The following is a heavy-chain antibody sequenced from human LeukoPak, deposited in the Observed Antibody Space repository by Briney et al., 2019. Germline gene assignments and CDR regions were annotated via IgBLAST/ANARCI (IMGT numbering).Heavy chain of an antibody. D-gene: IGHD3-9*01. V-gene: IGHV5-51*01. CDR1: GYSFASYW. J-gene: IGHJ4*02. Sequence: GESLKISCKGSGYSFASYWIGGVRQMPGKGLEGMGIIYPGDSDTRYSPSFQGQVTISADKSISTAYLQWSSLKASATAMYYCALGGGILTGAGNFDYWGQGTLVTVSS. CDR3: ALGGGILTGAGNFDY. CDR2: IYPGDSDT.